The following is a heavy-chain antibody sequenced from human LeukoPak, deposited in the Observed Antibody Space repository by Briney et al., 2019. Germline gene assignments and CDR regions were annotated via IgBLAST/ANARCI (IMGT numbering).Heavy chain of an antibody. CDR3: ARGPYYDFWSGYLRNDAFDI. Sequence: GASVKVSCKASGYTFTGYYMHWVRQAPGQGLEWMGWINTNTGNATYAQGFTGRFVFSLDTSVSMQISSLKAEDTGVYYCARGPYYDFWSGYLRNDAFDIWGQGTMVTVSS. J-gene: IGHJ3*02. D-gene: IGHD3-3*01. CDR1: GYTFTGYY. CDR2: INTNTGNA. V-gene: IGHV7-4-1*02.